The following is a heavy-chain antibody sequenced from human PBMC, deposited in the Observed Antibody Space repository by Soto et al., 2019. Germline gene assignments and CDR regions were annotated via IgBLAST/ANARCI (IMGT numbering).Heavy chain of an antibody. CDR3: AGRSGSRGFDP. D-gene: IGHD3-3*01. CDR2: INHSGST. J-gene: IGHJ5*02. Sequence: PSETLSLTCAVYGGSFSGYYWSWIRQPPGKGLEWIGEINHSGSTNYNPSLKSRVTISVDTSKNQFSLKLSSVTAADTAVYYCAGRSGSRGFDPRGQGTLVTVPS. CDR1: GGSFSGYY. V-gene: IGHV4-34*01.